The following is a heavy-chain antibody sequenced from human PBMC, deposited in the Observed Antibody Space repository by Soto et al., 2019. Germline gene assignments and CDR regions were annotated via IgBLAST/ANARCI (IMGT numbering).Heavy chain of an antibody. J-gene: IGHJ3*02. CDR2: MNPNNGDT. CDR3: ARGWDYDRLTGNHRRDAFDT. Sequence: QVQLVQSGAEVKKPGASVKVSCKASGYTFTSYDINWVRQASGQGLEWMGWMNPNNGDTGYTQKFQGRLTMTSDTSISTAYMELSGLRSEATAVYYCARGWDYDRLTGNHRRDAFDTWGQGTVVTASS. D-gene: IGHD3-9*01. CDR1: GYTFTSYD. V-gene: IGHV1-8*02.